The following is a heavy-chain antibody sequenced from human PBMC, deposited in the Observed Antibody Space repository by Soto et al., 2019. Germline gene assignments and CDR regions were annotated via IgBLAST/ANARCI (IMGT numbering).Heavy chain of an antibody. CDR1: GFTFSNAW. CDR3: TTGILTGYYNAFDI. V-gene: IGHV3-15*01. J-gene: IGHJ3*02. D-gene: IGHD3-9*01. CDR2: IKSKTDGGTT. Sequence: GGSLRLSCAASGFTFSNAWMSWVRQAPGKGLEWVGRIKSKTDGGTTDYAAPVKGRFTISRDDSKNTLYLQMNSLKTEDTAVYYCTTGILTGYYNAFDIWGQGTMVTVSS.